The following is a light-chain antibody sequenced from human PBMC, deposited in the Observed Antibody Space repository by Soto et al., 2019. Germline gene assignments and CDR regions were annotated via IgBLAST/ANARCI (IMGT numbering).Light chain of an antibody. Sequence: EIVLTQSPGTLSLSPGERATLSCRASQSVSVNSLAWYQQKGGQAPRLLIYAASTRATGVPDRFSGTGSGTDFAFTISRLETDDAAVYYCQQYGGSPFTFGPGTKVDI. V-gene: IGKV3-20*01. CDR3: QQYGGSPFT. CDR2: AAS. CDR1: QSVSVNS. J-gene: IGKJ3*01.